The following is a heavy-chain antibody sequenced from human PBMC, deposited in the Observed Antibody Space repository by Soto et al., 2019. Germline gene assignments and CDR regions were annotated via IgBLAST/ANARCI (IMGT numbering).Heavy chain of an antibody. CDR3: STSSRNEYHFAMDA. CDR1: GLSVSSSD. J-gene: IGHJ6*02. V-gene: IGHV3-53*02. Sequence: EVHLVETGGGLIQPGGSLRLSCAASGLSVSSSDMSWVRQDPGKGLEWVSVIYSGGSTHDADSVKGRFTISRDNSKNTGHLQMNSLRVDDTAVYFCSTSSRNEYHFAMDAWGQGTTVIVSS. CDR2: IYSGGST. D-gene: IGHD6-6*01.